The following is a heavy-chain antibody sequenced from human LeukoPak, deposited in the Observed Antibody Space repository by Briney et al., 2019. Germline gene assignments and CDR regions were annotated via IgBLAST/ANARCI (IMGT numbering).Heavy chain of an antibody. V-gene: IGHV6-1*01. J-gene: IGHJ4*02. CDR3: ARSIPRYFDN. D-gene: IGHD2-21*01. Sequence: SQTLSLTCAISGYRFTSNSAAGNWIRQSPSRGLEWLGRTYYRSKWYTDYAVSVKSRITINPDTSKNQLSLQLNSVTPEDTAVYYCARSIPRYFDNWGQGTLVSVSS. CDR2: TYYRSKWYT. CDR1: GYRFTSNSAA.